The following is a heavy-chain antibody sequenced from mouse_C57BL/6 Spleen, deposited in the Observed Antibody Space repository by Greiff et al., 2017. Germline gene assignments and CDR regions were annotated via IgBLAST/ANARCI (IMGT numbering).Heavy chain of an antibody. Sequence: QVQLQQPGAELVKPGASVKMSCKASGYTFTSYWITWVKQRPGQGLEWIGDIYPGSGSTNYNEKFKSKATRTVDTSSSTAYMQLSSLTSEDSAVYYCARIRYSNPYYAMDYWGQGTSVTVSS. J-gene: IGHJ4*01. V-gene: IGHV1-55*01. D-gene: IGHD2-5*01. CDR3: ARIRYSNPYYAMDY. CDR1: GYTFTSYW. CDR2: IYPGSGST.